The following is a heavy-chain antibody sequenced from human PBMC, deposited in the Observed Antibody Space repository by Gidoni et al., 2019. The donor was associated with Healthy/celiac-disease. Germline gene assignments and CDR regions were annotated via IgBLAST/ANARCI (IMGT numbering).Heavy chain of an antibody. CDR2: IYYSGST. Sequence: LQLQESGPGLVRHSETLSLPCTVSGGSIRSSSYYWGWIRQPPGKGLEWIGSIYYSGSTYYNPSLKSRVTISVDTSKNQFSLKLSSVTAADTAVYYCARHCDVGDGYTLDYWGQGTLVTVSS. D-gene: IGHD1-26*01. V-gene: IGHV4-39*01. CDR1: GGSIRSSSYY. J-gene: IGHJ4*02. CDR3: ARHCDVGDGYTLDY.